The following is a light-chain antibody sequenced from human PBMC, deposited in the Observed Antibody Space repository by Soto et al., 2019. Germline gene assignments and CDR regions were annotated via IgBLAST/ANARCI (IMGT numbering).Light chain of an antibody. Sequence: QSALTQPRSVSGSLGQSVTISCTGTSSDVGTYNYVSWYQQHPGKAPKVMIYDVSERPSGVPDRFSGSKSGNTAPLTISGRQAEDEADYYCCSYAGSPRYVLGTGTKLTVL. CDR2: DVS. CDR1: SSDVGTYNY. CDR3: CSYAGSPRYV. J-gene: IGLJ1*01. V-gene: IGLV2-11*01.